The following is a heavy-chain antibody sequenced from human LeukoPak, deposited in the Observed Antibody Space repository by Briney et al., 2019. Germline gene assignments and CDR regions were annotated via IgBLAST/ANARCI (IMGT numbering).Heavy chain of an antibody. V-gene: IGHV3-23*01. D-gene: IGHD2-2*01. CDR2: ISGSGGST. CDR1: GFTFSSYG. Sequence: SGGSLRLSCAASGFTFSSYGMSWVRQAPGKGLEWVSAISGSGGSTYYADSVKGRFTISRDNSKNTLYLQMNSLRAEDTAVYYCAKDKGSEWVVVPAAIDYWGQGTLVTVSS. J-gene: IGHJ4*02. CDR3: AKDKGSEWVVVPAAIDY.